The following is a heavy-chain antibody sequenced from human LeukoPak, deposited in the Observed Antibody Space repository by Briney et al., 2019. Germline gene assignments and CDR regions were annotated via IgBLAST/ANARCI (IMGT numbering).Heavy chain of an antibody. Sequence: SETLSLTCTVSGGSISSYYWGWIRQPAGKGLEWIGRIYTSGSTNYNPSLKSRVTMSVDTSKNQFSLKLSSVTAADTAVYYCAGTRYYYDSSPFDPWGQGTLVTVSS. CDR3: AGTRYYYDSSPFDP. CDR1: GGSISSYY. V-gene: IGHV4-4*07. J-gene: IGHJ5*02. CDR2: IYTSGST. D-gene: IGHD3-22*01.